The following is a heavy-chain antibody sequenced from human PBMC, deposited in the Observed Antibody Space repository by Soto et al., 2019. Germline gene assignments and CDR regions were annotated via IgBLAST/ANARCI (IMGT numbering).Heavy chain of an antibody. J-gene: IGHJ4*02. CDR2: IYHSGST. CDR1: GGSISSGGYS. Sequence: QQQLQESGSGLVKPSQTLSLTCAVSGGSISSGGYSWSWIRQPPGKGLEWIGYIYHSGSTYYNPSLKSRVTISVDRSKNQLSLKLSSVTAADTAVYYCARASRSGYPRFDYWGQGTLVTVSS. V-gene: IGHV4-30-2*01. CDR3: ARASRSGYPRFDY. D-gene: IGHD3-3*01.